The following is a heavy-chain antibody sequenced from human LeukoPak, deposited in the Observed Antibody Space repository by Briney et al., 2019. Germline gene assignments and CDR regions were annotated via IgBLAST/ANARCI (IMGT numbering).Heavy chain of an antibody. Sequence: ASVKVSCTASGYTFTDYYLHWVRQAPGQGLEWLGWINPNTGDTNYAQNFQGRVTMTRDTSISTAYMELSSLRSDDTAVYYCARDSSGWYRWFDPWGQGTLVTVSS. CDR3: ARDSSGWYRWFDP. CDR2: INPNTGDT. J-gene: IGHJ5*02. D-gene: IGHD6-19*01. V-gene: IGHV1-2*02. CDR1: GYTFTDYY.